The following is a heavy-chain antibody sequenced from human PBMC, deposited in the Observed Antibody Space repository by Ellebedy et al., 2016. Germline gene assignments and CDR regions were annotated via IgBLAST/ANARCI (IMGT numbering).Heavy chain of an antibody. Sequence: GGSLRLSXAASGFPFSSYSMKWVRQAPGKGLEWVSYISSSSSTILYADSVKGRFTISRDNAKNSLSLQMNSLRAEDTAVYYCARTYDFWSSSRFDYWGQGTLVTVSS. CDR3: ARTYDFWSSSRFDY. J-gene: IGHJ4*02. CDR1: GFPFSSYS. D-gene: IGHD3-3*01. CDR2: ISSSSSTI. V-gene: IGHV3-48*01.